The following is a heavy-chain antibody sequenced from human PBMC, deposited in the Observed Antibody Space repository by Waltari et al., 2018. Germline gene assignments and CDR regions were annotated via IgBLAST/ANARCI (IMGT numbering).Heavy chain of an antibody. V-gene: IGHV3-74*01. CDR2: SNSDGNPT. CDR1: GFTFSSYW. Sequence: EVRLVESGGGLVQPGGSLRLSCAASGFTFSSYWMHWVRQAPGRGLEWVSRSNSDGNPTNYADSVKGRFTISRDNAKNTLYLQMNSLRVEDTGVYFCARIGSSGWFYYYYAMDVWGQGTTVTVSS. D-gene: IGHD6-19*01. J-gene: IGHJ6*02. CDR3: ARIGSSGWFYYYYAMDV.